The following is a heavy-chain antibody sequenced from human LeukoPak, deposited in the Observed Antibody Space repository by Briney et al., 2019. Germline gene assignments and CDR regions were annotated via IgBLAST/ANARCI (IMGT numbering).Heavy chain of an antibody. V-gene: IGHV4-59*01. Sequence: KASETLSLTCTVSGGSISSYYWSWIRQPPGKGLEWIGYIYYSGSTNYNPSLKSRVTISVDASKNQFSLKLSSVTAADTAVYYCARVWGGYGFSWFDPWGQGTLVTVSS. D-gene: IGHD3-3*01. J-gene: IGHJ5*02. CDR3: ARVWGGYGFSWFDP. CDR1: GGSISSYY. CDR2: IYYSGST.